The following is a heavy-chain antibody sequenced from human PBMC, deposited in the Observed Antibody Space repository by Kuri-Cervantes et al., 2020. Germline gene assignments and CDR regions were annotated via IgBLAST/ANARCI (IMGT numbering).Heavy chain of an antibody. Sequence: SETLSLTCAVYGGSFSGYYWSWIRQPPGQGLEWIGEINHSGSTSYNPSLKSRVIISVDTSKNQFSLKLSSVTAADTAVYYCAMGDPGYFDYWGQGTLVTVSS. D-gene: IGHD3-16*01. CDR2: INHSGST. CDR3: AMGDPGYFDY. J-gene: IGHJ4*02. CDR1: GGSFSGYY. V-gene: IGHV4-34*01.